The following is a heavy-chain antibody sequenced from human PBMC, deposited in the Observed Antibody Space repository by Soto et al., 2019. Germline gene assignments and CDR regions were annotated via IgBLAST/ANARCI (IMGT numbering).Heavy chain of an antibody. V-gene: IGHV3-30*03. CDR3: ATPLAWLVLWGAFDI. CDR1: GFTFSSYG. Sequence: GGSLRLSCAASGFTFSSYGMHWVRQAPGKGLEWVAVISYDGSNKYYADSVKGRFTISRDNSKNTLYLQMNSLRAEDTAVYYCATPLAWLVLWGAFDIWGQGTMVTVSS. CDR2: ISYDGSNK. D-gene: IGHD6-19*01. J-gene: IGHJ3*02.